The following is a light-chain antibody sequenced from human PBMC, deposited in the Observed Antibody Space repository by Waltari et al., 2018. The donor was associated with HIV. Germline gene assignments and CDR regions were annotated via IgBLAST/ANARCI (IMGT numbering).Light chain of an antibody. Sequence: DVQMTQSPSSLSASVGDRVTITCRASQTVTRWLAWYQQKPGKAPRSLIYAASSLQSGVPSRFSGSGGGTNFTLTISSLQPEDFATYYCQQYNSHPITFGKGTRLDLK. J-gene: IGKJ5*01. CDR1: QTVTRW. CDR3: QQYNSHPIT. CDR2: AAS. V-gene: IGKV1D-16*01.